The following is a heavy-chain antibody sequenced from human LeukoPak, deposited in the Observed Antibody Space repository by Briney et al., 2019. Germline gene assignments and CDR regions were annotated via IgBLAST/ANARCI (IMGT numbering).Heavy chain of an antibody. D-gene: IGHD6-13*01. Sequence: GGSLRLSCAASGFTVSSNYMSWVRQAPGKGLEWVSVIYSGGSTYYADSVKGRFTISRDNSKNTLYLQMNSLRADDTAVYYCARTSPSIAAAGSGLDYWGQGTLVTASS. CDR3: ARTSPSIAAAGSGLDY. CDR1: GFTVSSNY. J-gene: IGHJ4*02. V-gene: IGHV3-66*02. CDR2: IYSGGST.